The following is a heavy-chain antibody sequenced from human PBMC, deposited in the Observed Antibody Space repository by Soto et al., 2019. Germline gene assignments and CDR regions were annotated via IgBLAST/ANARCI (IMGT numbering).Heavy chain of an antibody. CDR1: GFTFSSYA. Sequence: EVQLLESGGGLVQAGGSLRLSCAASGFTFSSYAMSWVRQAPGKGLEWVSSVSGSSGSKSYADSVKGRFTISRDNSKSTVYLQMNSLRAEDTAVYFCAKEWCSGTTCYCLENWGQGTLVTVSS. J-gene: IGHJ4*02. D-gene: IGHD1-7*01. CDR2: VSGSSGSK. V-gene: IGHV3-23*01. CDR3: AKEWCSGTTCYCLEN.